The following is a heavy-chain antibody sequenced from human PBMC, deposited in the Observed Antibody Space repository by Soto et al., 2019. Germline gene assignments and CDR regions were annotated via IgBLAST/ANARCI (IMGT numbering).Heavy chain of an antibody. V-gene: IGHV1-69*02. CDR3: VSNYGGNSY. Sequence: QVQLVQSGAEVKKPGSSVKVSCKASGGTVSYYTISWVRQAPGQGLEWMGRIIPILGIANYAQKFQGRVTITADKSTSTVYMDLSSLRSEDSALYYRVSNYGGNSYWGQGTLVTVSS. CDR1: GGTVSYYT. D-gene: IGHD4-17*01. CDR2: IIPILGIA. J-gene: IGHJ4*02.